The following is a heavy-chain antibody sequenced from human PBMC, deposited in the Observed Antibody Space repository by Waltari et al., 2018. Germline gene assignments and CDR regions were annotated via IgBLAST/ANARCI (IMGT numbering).Heavy chain of an antibody. CDR2: INHSGST. Sequence: QVQLQQWGAGLLKPSETLSLTCAVYGGSFSGYYWSWIRQPPGKGLEWIGEINHSGSTNDNPSLKSRVTISVAPSKNQFSLKLSSVTAADTAVYYCARWNRHYGGNAYYFDYWGQGTLVTVSS. CDR1: GGSFSGYY. D-gene: IGHD4-17*01. V-gene: IGHV4-34*01. J-gene: IGHJ4*02. CDR3: ARWNRHYGGNAYYFDY.